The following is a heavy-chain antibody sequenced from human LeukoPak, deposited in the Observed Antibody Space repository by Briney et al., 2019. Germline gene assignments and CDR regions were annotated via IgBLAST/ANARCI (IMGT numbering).Heavy chain of an antibody. D-gene: IGHD3-10*01. Sequence: ASVKVSSKASGYTLTSYYMHWGRQAPGQGLEWMGIINPSVGTTTYAQKFPGRVTMPRDTSTSTAYMAWSRLTSEAPPGYYCASEGGSTRAPPRWYCCYMDVWGKGTTVTVSS. CDR2: INPSVGTT. CDR1: GYTLTSYY. CDR3: ASEGGSTRAPPRWYCCYMDV. J-gene: IGHJ6*03. V-gene: IGHV1-46*01.